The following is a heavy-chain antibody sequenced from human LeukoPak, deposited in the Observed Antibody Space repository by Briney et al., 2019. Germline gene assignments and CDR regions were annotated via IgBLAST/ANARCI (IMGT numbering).Heavy chain of an antibody. CDR3: AKDTYSSRWNYFDY. V-gene: IGHV3-30*02. D-gene: IGHD6-13*01. CDR2: IRYDGSNK. CDR1: GFTFSSYG. J-gene: IGHJ4*02. Sequence: PGEPLRHSCAASGFTFSSYGMHWVRQAPGKSLEWVAFIRYDGSNKYYADSVKGRFTISRDNSKNTLYLQMNSLRAEDTAVYYCAKDTYSSRWNYFDYWGQGTLVTVSS.